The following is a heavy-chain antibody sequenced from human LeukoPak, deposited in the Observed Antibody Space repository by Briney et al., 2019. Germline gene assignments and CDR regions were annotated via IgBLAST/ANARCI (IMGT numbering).Heavy chain of an antibody. D-gene: IGHD6-13*01. V-gene: IGHV3-23*01. CDR2: INGAGDNT. CDR3: AKGGQQAVRYYFDY. Sequence: PGGSLRLSCAASGYTFSSHGLTWVRQAPGKGLEWVSTINGAGDNTYYAETVKGRFTISRDNSKNTLYLQMNSLRAEDTAVYYCAKGGQQAVRYYFDYWGQGTLVTVSS. J-gene: IGHJ4*02. CDR1: GYTFSSHG.